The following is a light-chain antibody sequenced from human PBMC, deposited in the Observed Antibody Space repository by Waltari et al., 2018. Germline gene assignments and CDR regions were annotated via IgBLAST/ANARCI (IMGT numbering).Light chain of an antibody. Sequence: IVMTQYPESLVVSLGERATINCKSSQSILSTSNNKNYLVWYQQRPGQPPRLLISWASTRKTGVPDRFSDSGSGADYTLTISSLQAEEVAVYYCRRCFGAPITFGGGTKVELK. CDR1: QSILSTSNNKNY. J-gene: IGKJ4*01. CDR3: RRCFGAPIT. V-gene: IGKV4-1*01. CDR2: WAS.